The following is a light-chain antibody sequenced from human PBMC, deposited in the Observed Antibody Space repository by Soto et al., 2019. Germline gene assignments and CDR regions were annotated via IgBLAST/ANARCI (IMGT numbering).Light chain of an antibody. CDR3: CSYAGSSTLYVV. CDR2: EGS. CDR1: SSDVGSYNL. J-gene: IGLJ2*01. Sequence: QSALTQPASVSGSPGQSITISCTGTSSDVGSYNLVSWYQQHPGKAPKLMIYEGSKRPSGVSNRFSGSKSGNTASLTISGLPAEDEADYYCCSYAGSSTLYVVFGGGTKVTVL. V-gene: IGLV2-23*03.